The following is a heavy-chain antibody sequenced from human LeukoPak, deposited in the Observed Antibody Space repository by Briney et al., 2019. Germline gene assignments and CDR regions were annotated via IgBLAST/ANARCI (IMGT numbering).Heavy chain of an antibody. V-gene: IGHV4-39*01. D-gene: IGHD3-22*01. CDR1: GDSVSRSDSY. CDR3: ARRRYYDSSGYLE. CDR2: IYYSGRT. Sequence: PSETLSLTCTIFGDSVSRSDSYWDWICQPPGKGLEWIGTIYYSGRTYYSPSLKSRVTLSVDMSNNQFSLTLSSVTAADTALYFCARRRYYDSSGYLEWGQGTLVTVSS. J-gene: IGHJ1*01.